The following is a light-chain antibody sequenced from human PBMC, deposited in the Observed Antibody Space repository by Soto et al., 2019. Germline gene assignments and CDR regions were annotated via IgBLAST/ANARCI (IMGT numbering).Light chain of an antibody. CDR3: QTWGTGFRV. J-gene: IGLJ2*01. V-gene: IGLV4-69*01. CDR1: SGHSNYA. CDR2: VKSDGSH. Sequence: QAVLTQSPSASASLGVSVKLTCTLSSGHSNYAIAWHQQRPEKGPRYLMKVKSDGSHIKGDGIPDRFSGSSSGAERYLTISSLQSEDEADYYCQTWGTGFRVFGGGTKLTVL.